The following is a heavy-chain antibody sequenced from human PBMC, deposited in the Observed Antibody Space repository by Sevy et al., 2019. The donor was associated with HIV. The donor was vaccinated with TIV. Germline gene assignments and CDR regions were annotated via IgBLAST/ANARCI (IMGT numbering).Heavy chain of an antibody. D-gene: IGHD5-18*01. Sequence: GGSLRLSCAVSGFTVSANYMTWVRQAPGKGLEWVSVIYSDGTTHHADSGKGRFSISRDNSNNTLLLQMNSLRAEDTAVDYGARGKGGYGYGLNYWGQGTLVTVSS. V-gene: IGHV3-66*01. CDR3: ARGKGGYGYGLNY. J-gene: IGHJ4*02. CDR1: GFTVSANY. CDR2: IYSDGTT.